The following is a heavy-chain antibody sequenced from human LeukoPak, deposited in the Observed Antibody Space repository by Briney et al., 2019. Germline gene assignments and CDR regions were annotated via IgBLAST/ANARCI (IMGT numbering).Heavy chain of an antibody. Sequence: SETLSLTCAVYGGSFSGYYWSWIRQPPGKGLEWIGEINHSGSTNYNPSLKSRVTISVDTSKNQFPLKLSSVTAADTAVYYCARGNLDRGYYYYYYMDVWGKGTTVTVSS. D-gene: IGHD1-26*01. CDR3: ARGNLDRGYYYYYYMDV. J-gene: IGHJ6*03. CDR1: GGSFSGYY. V-gene: IGHV4-34*01. CDR2: INHSGST.